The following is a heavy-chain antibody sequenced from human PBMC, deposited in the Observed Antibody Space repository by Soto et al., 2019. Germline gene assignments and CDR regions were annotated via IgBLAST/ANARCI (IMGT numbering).Heavy chain of an antibody. D-gene: IGHD2-2*01. CDR3: GIDVVSGDFSRWYDT. CDR1: GFTLSNYG. J-gene: IGHJ5*02. Sequence: GGSLRLSCVASGFTLSNYGMHWVRQAPGKGLEWIALIWYEGTTKYSTDSMKGRFSISRDQSKSTLYLQVNSLRAEDTATYYCGIDVVSGDFSRWYDTWGQGTLVTVSS. CDR2: IWYEGTTK. V-gene: IGHV3-33*01.